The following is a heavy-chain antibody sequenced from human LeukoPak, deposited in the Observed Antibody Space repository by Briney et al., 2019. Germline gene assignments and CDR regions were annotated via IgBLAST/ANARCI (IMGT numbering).Heavy chain of an antibody. CDR2: TIQDGSEK. J-gene: IGHJ4*02. Sequence: GGSLRLSCAASGFTFSRYWLSWVRQAPGKGLEWVANTIQDGSEKYYVDSMKGRFTISRDNAKNSLYLQMNSLRAEDTAVYYCARDTFGEFDYWGQGTLVTVSS. CDR3: ARDTFGEFDY. V-gene: IGHV3-7*01. D-gene: IGHD3-10*01. CDR1: GFTFSRYW.